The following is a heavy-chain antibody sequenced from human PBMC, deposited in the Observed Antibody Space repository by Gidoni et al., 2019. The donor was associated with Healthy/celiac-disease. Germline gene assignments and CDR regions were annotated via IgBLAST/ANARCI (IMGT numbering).Heavy chain of an antibody. V-gene: IGHV3-30*04. CDR1: GFTFSSYA. D-gene: IGHD4-17*01. CDR2: IAYDGRNK. J-gene: IGHJ6*02. CDR3: ARGPTVVLTYHYYYYYGMDV. Sequence: QVQLVESGGGVVQPGRSLRLSCAASGFTFSSYAMHWVRQAPGKGMAWVAVIAYDGRNKYYADSVKGRFTISRDNSKNTLYLQMNSRRAEDTAVYYCARGPTVVLTYHYYYYYGMDVWGQGTTVTVSS.